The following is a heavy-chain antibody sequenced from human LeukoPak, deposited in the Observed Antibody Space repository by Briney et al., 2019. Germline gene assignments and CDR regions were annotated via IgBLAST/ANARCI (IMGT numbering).Heavy chain of an antibody. D-gene: IGHD2-15*01. CDR1: GFTVSSNY. CDR2: IYSGGST. V-gene: IGHV3-53*01. CDR3: ARPYCSGGSCYSLY. J-gene: IGHJ4*02. Sequence: PGGSLRLSCAASGFTVSSNYMSWVRQAPGKGLEWVSVIYSGGSTYYADSVKGRFTISRDNSKNTLYLQMNSLRAEDTAVYYCARPYCSGGSCYSLYWGQGTLVTVSS.